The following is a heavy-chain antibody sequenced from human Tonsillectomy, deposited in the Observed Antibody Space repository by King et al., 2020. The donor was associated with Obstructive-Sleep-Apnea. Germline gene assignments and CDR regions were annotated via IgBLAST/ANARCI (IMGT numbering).Heavy chain of an antibody. CDR2: ISGRGGST. V-gene: IGHV3-23*04. CDR1: GFTFSSYA. Sequence: VQLVESGGGLVQPGGSLRLSCAASGFTFSSYAMSWVRQAPGKGLDWVSAISGRGGSTYYADSVKGRLTFSRDNSKNTLFLQMNSLRAEDTAVYYCAKEVLKGVVSAVPDYWGQGTLVTVSS. CDR3: AKEVLKGVVSAVPDY. J-gene: IGHJ4*02. D-gene: IGHD3-3*01.